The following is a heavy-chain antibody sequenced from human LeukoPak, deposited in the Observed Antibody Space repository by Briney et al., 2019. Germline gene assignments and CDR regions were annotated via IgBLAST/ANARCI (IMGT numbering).Heavy chain of an antibody. Sequence: ASVKVSCKASGGTFSSYGISWVRQAPGQGLEWMGWISAYNGNTNYAQKLQGRVTMTTDTSTSTAYMELRSLRSDDTAVYYCARWWEDIVVVPAAPYYMDVWGKGTTVTVSS. CDR1: GGTFSSYG. CDR2: ISAYNGNT. CDR3: ARWWEDIVVVPAAPYYMDV. V-gene: IGHV1-18*01. D-gene: IGHD2-2*01. J-gene: IGHJ6*03.